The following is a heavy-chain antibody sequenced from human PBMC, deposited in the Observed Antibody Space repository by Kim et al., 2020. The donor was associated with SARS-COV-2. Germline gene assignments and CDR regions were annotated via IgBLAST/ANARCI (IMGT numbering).Heavy chain of an antibody. J-gene: IGHJ4*02. D-gene: IGHD5-12*01. V-gene: IGHV5-51*01. Sequence: SPSFKGQVTISADKSISTAYLQWSSLKASDTAMYYCARRSSVEMATNFDYWGQGTLVTVSS. CDR3: ARRSSVEMATNFDY.